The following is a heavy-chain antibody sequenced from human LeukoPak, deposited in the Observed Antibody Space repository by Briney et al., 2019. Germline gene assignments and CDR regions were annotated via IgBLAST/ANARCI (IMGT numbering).Heavy chain of an antibody. CDR1: GYSFSDYY. CDR2: INPDSGGT. CDR3: ARHHGNSGTYYDY. Sequence: ASVKVSCKTSGYSFSDYYIHWVRQAPGQGLEWMGWINPDSGGTNYAQNLQDRVTMTRDTSISTAYMEVSRLRSDGTAVYYCARHHGNSGTYYDYWGQGTLVTVSS. J-gene: IGHJ4*02. D-gene: IGHD1-26*01. V-gene: IGHV1-2*02.